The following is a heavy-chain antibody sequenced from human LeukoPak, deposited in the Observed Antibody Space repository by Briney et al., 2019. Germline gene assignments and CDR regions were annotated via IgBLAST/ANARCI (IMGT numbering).Heavy chain of an antibody. Sequence: GASVKVSCKASGYTFTSYYMHWVRQAPGQGLEWMGIINPSGGSTSYAQKFQGRVTMTRDMSTSTVYMELSSLRSEDTAVYYCARDRVYCSGGSCYEGLDYWGQGTLVTVSS. J-gene: IGHJ4*02. CDR3: ARDRVYCSGGSCYEGLDY. V-gene: IGHV1-46*01. CDR2: INPSGGST. D-gene: IGHD2-15*01. CDR1: GYTFTSYY.